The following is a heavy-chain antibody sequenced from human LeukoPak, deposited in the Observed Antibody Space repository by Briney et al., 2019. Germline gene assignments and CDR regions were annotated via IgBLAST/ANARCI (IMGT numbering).Heavy chain of an antibody. CDR3: ARHWCSSTSCYAGFDY. D-gene: IGHD2-2*01. Sequence: SETLSLTCTVYGGSISSSSYYWGWIRQPPGKGLEWIGSIYYRGSTYYNPSLKSRATISVDTSMNQFSLRLSSVNAAVTPGSYCARHWCSSTSCYAGFDYWSQGTLVTVSS. V-gene: IGHV4-39*01. CDR1: GGSISSSSYY. CDR2: IYYRGST. J-gene: IGHJ4*02.